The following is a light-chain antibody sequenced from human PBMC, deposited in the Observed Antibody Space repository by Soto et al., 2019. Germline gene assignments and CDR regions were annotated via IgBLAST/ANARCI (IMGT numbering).Light chain of an antibody. CDR3: HQYGNSPQT. J-gene: IGKJ1*01. V-gene: IGKV3D-15*03. Sequence: EIVMTQSPATLSVSPGGRATLSCRASQSVSSNLSWYQQKPGQAPRLLIYGASSRATGIPDRFSGSGSGTVFTLTINILEPDDFAVYYCHQYGNSPQTFGQGTKVDVK. CDR1: QSVSSN. CDR2: GAS.